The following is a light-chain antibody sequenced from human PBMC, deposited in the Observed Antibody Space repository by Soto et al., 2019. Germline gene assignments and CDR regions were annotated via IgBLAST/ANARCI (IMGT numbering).Light chain of an antibody. J-gene: IGKJ1*01. CDR2: AAF. CDR1: QNVYSNY. V-gene: IGKV3-20*01. Sequence: DIVLTQSPGTLCLSPGERATLSCRASQNVYSNYLAWYQQKPGRAPRLLIYAAFVRATGIPDRFSRSGSGTAFALTISGLEPEDFPVYSCQQYDSSPRTFGQGTKVDIK. CDR3: QQYDSSPRT.